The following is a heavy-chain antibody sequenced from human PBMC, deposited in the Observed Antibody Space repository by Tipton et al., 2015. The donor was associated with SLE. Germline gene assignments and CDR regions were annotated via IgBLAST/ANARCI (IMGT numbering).Heavy chain of an antibody. V-gene: IGHV4-34*01. CDR1: GGSFSGYY. CDR3: ARVERFWSGYYAFDI. CDR2: INHSGST. J-gene: IGHJ3*02. Sequence: LRLSCAAYGGSFSGYYWSWIRQPPGKGLEWIGEINHSGSTNYNPSLKSRVTISVDTSKNQFSLKLSSVTAADTAVYYCARVERFWSGYYAFDIWGQGTMVTVSS. D-gene: IGHD3-3*01.